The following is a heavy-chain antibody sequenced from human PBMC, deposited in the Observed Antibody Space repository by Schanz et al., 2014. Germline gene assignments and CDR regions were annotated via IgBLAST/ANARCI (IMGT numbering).Heavy chain of an antibody. Sequence: VQLVESGGGLVQPGGSLRLSCVASGFTFSGSVMHWVRQVPGKGREWVAVVCYDGSKKYYADSVKGRFTTSRDNSKNTMYLQMNSLRAEDTAVYYCVKDLQRELLRDDHYYGMDVWGQGTTVTVSS. J-gene: IGHJ6*02. CDR3: VKDLQRELLRDDHYYGMDV. CDR1: GFTFSGSV. D-gene: IGHD1-26*01. V-gene: IGHV3-33*06. CDR2: VCYDGSKK.